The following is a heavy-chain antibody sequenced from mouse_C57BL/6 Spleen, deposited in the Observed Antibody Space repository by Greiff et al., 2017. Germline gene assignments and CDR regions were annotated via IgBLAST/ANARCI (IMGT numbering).Heavy chain of an antibody. CDR2: IDPSDSYT. CDR1: GYTFTSYW. J-gene: IGHJ2*01. CDR3: ARDAQFVDY. Sequence: QVQLQQPGAELVKPGASVKLSCKASGYTFTSYWMQWVKQRPGQGLEWIGEIDPSDSYTNYNQKFKGKATLTEDTSSSNAYMQLSSLTSEDSAVYYCARDAQFVDYWGPGTTLTVSS. V-gene: IGHV1-50*01.